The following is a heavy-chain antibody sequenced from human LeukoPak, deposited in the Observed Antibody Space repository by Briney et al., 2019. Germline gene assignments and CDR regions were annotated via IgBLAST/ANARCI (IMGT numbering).Heavy chain of an antibody. J-gene: IGHJ4*02. CDR1: GYTFTGYY. CDR3: ARGGEVYYYDSSGYKNPGN. CDR2: INPNSGGT. Sequence: GASVKVSCKASGYTFTGYYMHWVRQAPGQGLEWMGWINPNSGGTNYAQKFQGRVTMTRDTSISTAYMELSRLRSDDTAVYYCARGGEVYYYDSSGYKNPGNWGQGTLVTVSS. D-gene: IGHD3-22*01. V-gene: IGHV1-2*02.